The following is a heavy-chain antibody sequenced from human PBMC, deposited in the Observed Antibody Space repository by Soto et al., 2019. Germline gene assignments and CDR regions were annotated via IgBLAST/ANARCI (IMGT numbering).Heavy chain of an antibody. V-gene: IGHV3-7*04. CDR3: ARGYSDYVPLAAPFDY. D-gene: IGHD5-12*01. J-gene: IGHJ4*02. CDR2: IKHDGSEK. CDR1: GFTFSSYW. Sequence: PGGSLRLSCAASGFTFSSYWMSWVRQAPGKGLEWVASIKHDGSEKNYVDPVKGRFTISRDNAKNSLSLQMNSLRAEDTAVYYCARGYSDYVPLAAPFDYWGQGTLVTVSS.